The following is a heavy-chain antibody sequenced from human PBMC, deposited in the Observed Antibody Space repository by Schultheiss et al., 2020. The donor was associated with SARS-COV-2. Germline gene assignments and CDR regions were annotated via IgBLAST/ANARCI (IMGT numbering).Heavy chain of an antibody. Sequence: GSLRLSCTVSGGSISSYYWSWIRQPPGKGLEWIGYIYYSGSTNYNPSLKSRVTISVDTSKNQFSLKLSSVTAADTAVYYCARSPMVRGGADYWGQGTLVTVSS. V-gene: IGHV4-59*08. CDR3: ARSPMVRGGADY. J-gene: IGHJ4*02. CDR2: IYYSGST. D-gene: IGHD3-10*01. CDR1: GGSISSYY.